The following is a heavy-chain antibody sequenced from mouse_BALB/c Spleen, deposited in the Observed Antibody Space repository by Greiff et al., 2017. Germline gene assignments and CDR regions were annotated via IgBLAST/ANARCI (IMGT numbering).Heavy chain of an antibody. Sequence: QVQLQQPGAELVKPGASVKLSCKASGYTFTSYYMYWVKQRPGQGLEWIGGINPSNGGTNFNEKFKSKATLTVDKSSSTAYMQLSSLTSEDSAVYYCTSYCGYGAWFAYWGQGTLVTVSA. CDR2: INPSNGGT. V-gene: IGHV1S81*02. CDR1: GYTFTSYY. D-gene: IGHD2-14*01. CDR3: TSYCGYGAWFAY. J-gene: IGHJ3*01.